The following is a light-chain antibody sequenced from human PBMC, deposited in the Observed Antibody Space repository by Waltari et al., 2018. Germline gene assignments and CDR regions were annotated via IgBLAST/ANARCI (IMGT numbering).Light chain of an antibody. J-gene: IGKJ2*01. CDR1: QSVRGSR. CDR2: GDS. V-gene: IGKV3-20*01. CDR3: QQYGSSVMYT. Sequence: EVVLTQTPGTLSLSPGERATLSCRASQSVRGSRLARYQHKTGQAARLLTYGDSGRATGIPDRFSGSGSGTDFSLTISRVESEDFAVYYCQQYGSSVMYTFGQGTKLEIK.